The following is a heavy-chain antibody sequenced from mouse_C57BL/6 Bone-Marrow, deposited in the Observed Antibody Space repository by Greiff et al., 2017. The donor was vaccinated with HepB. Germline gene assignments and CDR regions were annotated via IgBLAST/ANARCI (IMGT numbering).Heavy chain of an antibody. Sequence: QVQLQQPGAELVRPGTSVKLSCKASGYTFTSYWMHWVKQRPGQGLEWIGVIDPSDSYTNYNQKFKGKATLTVDTSSSTAYMQLSSLTSEDSAVYYCARQYPNWDFAYWGQGTLVTVSA. J-gene: IGHJ3*01. V-gene: IGHV1-59*01. CDR1: GYTFTSYW. CDR3: ARQYPNWDFAY. D-gene: IGHD4-1*02. CDR2: IDPSDSYT.